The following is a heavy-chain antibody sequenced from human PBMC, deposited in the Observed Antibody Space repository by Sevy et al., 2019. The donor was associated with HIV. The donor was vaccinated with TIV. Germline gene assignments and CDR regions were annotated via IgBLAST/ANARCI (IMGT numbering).Heavy chain of an antibody. J-gene: IGHJ5*02. CDR1: GFTFNFYA. Sequence: GGSLRLSCAASGFTFNFYAMTWVRQAPGKGLEWVSSITGSGSSTYYADSVKGRFTISRDNSKNTLYLQMNSLRAEDTAVYYGAKENDNSWFDPWGQGTLVTVSS. D-gene: IGHD3-9*01. CDR2: ITGSGSST. V-gene: IGHV3-23*01. CDR3: AKENDNSWFDP.